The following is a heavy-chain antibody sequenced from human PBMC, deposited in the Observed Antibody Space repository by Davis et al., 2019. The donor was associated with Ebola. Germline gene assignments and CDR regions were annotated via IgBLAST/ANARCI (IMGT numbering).Heavy chain of an antibody. J-gene: IGHJ4*02. CDR1: GFTFSSYA. D-gene: IGHD3-9*01. CDR2: IYSGGTT. V-gene: IGHV3-23*03. CDR3: AGLRYSEY. Sequence: GGSLRLSCAASGFTFSSYAMTWVRQAPGKGLEWVSVIYSGGTTYYADSVKGRFTVSRDHAKTSLYLQMNSLRVEDAGVYYCAGLRYSEYWGQGTLVTVSS.